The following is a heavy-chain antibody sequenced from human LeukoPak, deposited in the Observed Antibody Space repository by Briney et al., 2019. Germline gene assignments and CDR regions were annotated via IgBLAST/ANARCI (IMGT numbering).Heavy chain of an antibody. J-gene: IGHJ5*02. CDR1: GYGFSRDG. D-gene: IGHD5-12*01. CDR3: ARLWQYTGYDEHWSDP. Sequence: ASVKVSCKASGYGFSRDGISWGRQAPGQGGEWVGWISAYNGNTDYAQKLQGRVTMTTATSTSTAYMELRSLRSADTAVYYCARLWQYTGYDEHWSDPWGQGTLVTVSS. V-gene: IGHV1-18*01. CDR2: ISAYNGNT.